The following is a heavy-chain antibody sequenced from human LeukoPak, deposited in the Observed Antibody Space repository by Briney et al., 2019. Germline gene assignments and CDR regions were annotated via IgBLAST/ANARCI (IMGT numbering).Heavy chain of an antibody. CDR1: GYSISSGYY. CDR2: IYYSGST. D-gene: IGHD2-21*02. CDR3: ARDLFVVVTASAFDI. V-gene: IGHV4-38-2*02. Sequence: SETLSLTCTVSGYSISSGYYWGWIRQPPGKGLEWIGSIYYSGSTYYNPSLKSRVTISVDTSKNQFSLKLSSVTAADTAVYYCARDLFVVVTASAFDIWGQGTMVTVSS. J-gene: IGHJ3*02.